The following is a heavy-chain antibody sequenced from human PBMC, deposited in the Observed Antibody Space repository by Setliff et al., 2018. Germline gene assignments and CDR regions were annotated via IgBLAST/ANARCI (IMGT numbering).Heavy chain of an antibody. J-gene: IGHJ4*02. CDR2: LYYNGTT. V-gene: IGHV4-59*01. CDR3: ASTPRRGLDIRTRVGAFDS. Sequence: SETLSLTCSVSGASISSNYWSWIRQSPGKGLEWIGYLYYNGTTRFGPSLKSRATISLDTSRNRFSLRLTSVTAADTAVYYCASTPRRGLDIRTRVGAFDSWGQGTVVTVSS. CDR1: GASISSNY. D-gene: IGHD1-26*01.